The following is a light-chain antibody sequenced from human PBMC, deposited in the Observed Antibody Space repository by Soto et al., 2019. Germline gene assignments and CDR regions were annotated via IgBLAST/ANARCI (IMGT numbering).Light chain of an antibody. J-gene: IGLJ1*01. CDR1: SSDVGYYNY. Sequence: QSALTQPRSVSGSPGQSVTISCTGTSSDVGYYNYVSWYQQHPGTAPKLMIYDVSMRPSGVPDRFSGSKSGNTASLTISGLQTEDEADHYCCSYAGSYTFYVFGTGTKVTVL. CDR2: DVS. V-gene: IGLV2-11*01. CDR3: CSYAGSYTFYV.